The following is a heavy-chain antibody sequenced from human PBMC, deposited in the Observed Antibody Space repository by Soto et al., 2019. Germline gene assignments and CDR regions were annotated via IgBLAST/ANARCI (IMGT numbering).Heavy chain of an antibody. CDR1: GGSISSTSW. CDR3: AFQATGDFEY. CDR2: IYHSGTT. Sequence: SETLSLTCAVSGGSISSTSWWTWVRQSPGRGLEWIGEIYHSGTTNYSPSLKSRVNIAVDMSTNHFSMTLISVTAEDTAVYYCAFQATGDFEYGGKGILVT. V-gene: IGHV4-4*02. D-gene: IGHD1-1*01. J-gene: IGHJ4*02.